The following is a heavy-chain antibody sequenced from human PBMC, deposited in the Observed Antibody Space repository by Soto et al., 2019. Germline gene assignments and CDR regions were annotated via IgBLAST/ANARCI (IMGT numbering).Heavy chain of an antibody. CDR1: GYTFSDYF. CDR3: AIIKWGLDYYSGMDV. Sequence: ASVKVSCKASGYTFSDYFIQWLRQAPGQGLEWVAWINPKTAATNYAKKFQDRVTLTSDTSFSTAYLELTRLRPDDTAVYYCAIIKWGLDYYSGMDVWGQGTAVTVSS. D-gene: IGHD1-26*01. V-gene: IGHV1-2*02. J-gene: IGHJ6*02. CDR2: INPKTAAT.